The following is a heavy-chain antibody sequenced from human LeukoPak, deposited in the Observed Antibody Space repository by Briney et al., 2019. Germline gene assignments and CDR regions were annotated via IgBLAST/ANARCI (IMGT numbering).Heavy chain of an antibody. CDR3: ARDSDPVGGDYYYYMDV. CDR1: GYTFTGYF. J-gene: IGHJ6*03. D-gene: IGHD1-26*01. V-gene: IGHV1-2*02. CDR2: INPNNGDT. Sequence: GASVKVSCKASGYTFTGYFMYWVRQAPGQGLEWMGWINPNNGDTNYAQKFQGRVTMTRDTSISTAYMELSRLRSDDTAVYYCARDSDPVGGDYYYYMDVWGEGTTVTVSS.